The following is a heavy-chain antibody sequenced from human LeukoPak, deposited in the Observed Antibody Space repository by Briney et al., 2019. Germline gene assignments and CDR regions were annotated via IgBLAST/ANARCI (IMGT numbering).Heavy chain of an antibody. CDR3: ARGSRSDYYDSSGYSHFQH. V-gene: IGHV1-8*03. J-gene: IGHJ1*01. D-gene: IGHD3-22*01. CDR2: MNPNSGNT. CDR1: GYTFTSYD. Sequence: ASVKVSCKASGYTFTSYDINWVRQATGQGLEWMGWMNPNSGNTGYAQKFQGRVTITRNTSISTAYMELSSLRSEDTAVYYCARGSRSDYYDSSGYSHFQHWGQGTLVTVSS.